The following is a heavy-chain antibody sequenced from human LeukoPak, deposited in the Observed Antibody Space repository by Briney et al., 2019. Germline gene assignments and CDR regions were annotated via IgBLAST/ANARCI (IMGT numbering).Heavy chain of an antibody. CDR1: GGSLSTNY. CDR2: INHSGST. Sequence: PSETLSLTCAVSGGSLSTNYWNWIRQPPGKGLEWIGEINHSGSTNYNPSLKSRVTISVDTSKNQFSLKLSSVTAADTAVYYCESYDDAILFVPAAMGGDWGQGTLVTVSS. J-gene: IGHJ4*02. V-gene: IGHV4-34*01. CDR3: ESYDDAILFVPAAMGGD. D-gene: IGHD2-2*01.